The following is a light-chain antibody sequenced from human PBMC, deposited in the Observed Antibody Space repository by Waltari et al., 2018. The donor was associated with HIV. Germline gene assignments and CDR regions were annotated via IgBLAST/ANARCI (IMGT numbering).Light chain of an antibody. CDR3: LSYDSSLSGYV. V-gene: IGLV1-40*01. CDR1: RSNIGAGYG. J-gene: IGLJ1*01. Sequence: QSVLAQPPSVSGAPGQRVTISCTGSRSNIGAGYGVQWYHQLPATAPNLLISGDTNRPSGVPDRFSGSKSGTSASLAITGLQAEDEADYYCLSYDSSLSGYVFGTGTKVTVL. CDR2: GDT.